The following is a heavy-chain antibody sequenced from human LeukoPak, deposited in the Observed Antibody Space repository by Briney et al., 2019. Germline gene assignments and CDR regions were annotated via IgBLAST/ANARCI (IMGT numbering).Heavy chain of an antibody. CDR3: ARVVYDSSTYPKSYFDF. D-gene: IGHD3-22*01. CDR1: GGSISSSSYY. Sequence: SETLSLTCTVSGGSISSSSYYWGWIRQPPGKGLEWIGSIYYRGITYYNPSLKSRVTISVDTSKSQFSLKLSSVTAADTAVYYCARVVYDSSTYPKSYFDFWGQGTLVTVSS. V-gene: IGHV4-39*07. CDR2: IYYRGIT. J-gene: IGHJ4*02.